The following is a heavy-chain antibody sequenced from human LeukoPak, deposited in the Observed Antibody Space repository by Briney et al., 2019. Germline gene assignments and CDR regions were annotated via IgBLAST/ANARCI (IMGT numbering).Heavy chain of an antibody. CDR2: IYHSGST. CDR1: GYSISSGYY. Sequence: SETLSLTCTVSGYSISSGYYWGWIRQPPGKGLEWIGSIYHSGSTYYNPSLKSRVTISVDTSKNQFSLKPSSVTAADTAVYYCARDPGQYYDILTGYYTPYYFDYWGQGTLVTVSS. CDR3: ARDPGQYYDILTGYYTPYYFDY. D-gene: IGHD3-9*01. J-gene: IGHJ4*02. V-gene: IGHV4-38-2*02.